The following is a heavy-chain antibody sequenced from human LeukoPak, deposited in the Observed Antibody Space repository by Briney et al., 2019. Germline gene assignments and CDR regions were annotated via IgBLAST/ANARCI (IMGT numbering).Heavy chain of an antibody. CDR3: ATTYHYDTSGYYPFGY. CDR2: IYHSGST. V-gene: IGHV4-4*02. D-gene: IGHD3-22*01. CDR1: GGSISSSNW. Sequence: SETLSLTCAVSGGSISSSNWWSWVRQPPGKGLEWIGEIYHSGSTNYNPSLKSRVTISVDKSKNQFSLKLSSVTAADTAVYYCATTYHYDTSGYYPFGYWGQGTLVTVSS. J-gene: IGHJ4*02.